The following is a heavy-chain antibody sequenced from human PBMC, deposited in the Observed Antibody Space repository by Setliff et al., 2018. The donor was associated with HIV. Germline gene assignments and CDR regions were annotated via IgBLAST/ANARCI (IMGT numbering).Heavy chain of an antibody. D-gene: IGHD6-6*01. J-gene: IGHJ3*02. V-gene: IGHV3-30*03. CDR2: ISYDGTNT. Sequence: GGSLRLSCAASGFTFSGYGMHWVRQAPGKGLEWVAIISYDGTNTYYASSLKGRFTISRDNSKNTLYLQMGSLRAEDMAVYYCARDASISSPYDAFDIWGQGTMVTVSS. CDR1: GFTFSGYG. CDR3: ARDASISSPYDAFDI.